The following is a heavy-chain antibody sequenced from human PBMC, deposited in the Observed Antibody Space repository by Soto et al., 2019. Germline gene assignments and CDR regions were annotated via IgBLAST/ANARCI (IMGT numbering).Heavy chain of an antibody. CDR2: LKSKTDGGTT. V-gene: IGHV3-15*01. CDR3: TTVFGDWLEA. D-gene: IGHD1-20*01. Sequence: SGGSLRLSCATSGFTFSHAWMSWVRQAPGKGLEWVGRLKSKTDGGTTDYAAPVKDRFTISRDDSKNTLYLHMNSLKAEDTAVYYCTTVFGDWLEAWGQGTLVTVSS. J-gene: IGHJ5*02. CDR1: GFTFSHAW.